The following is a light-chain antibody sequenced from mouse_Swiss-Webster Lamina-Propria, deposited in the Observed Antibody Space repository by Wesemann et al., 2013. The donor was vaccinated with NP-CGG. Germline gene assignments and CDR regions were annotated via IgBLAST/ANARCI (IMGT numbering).Light chain of an antibody. CDR1: QSLLNSGNQKNY. CDR2: WAS. J-gene: IGKJ4*01. Sequence: VTAGEKVTMSCKSSQSLLNSGNQKNYLTWYQQKPGQPPKLLIYWASTRESGVPDRFTGSGSGTDFTLTISSVQAEDLAVYYCQNDYSYPFTFGSGTKLEIK. CDR3: QNDYSYPFT. V-gene: IGKV8-19*01.